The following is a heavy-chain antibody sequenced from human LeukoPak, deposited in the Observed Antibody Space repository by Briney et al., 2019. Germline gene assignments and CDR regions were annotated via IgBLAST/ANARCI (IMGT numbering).Heavy chain of an antibody. D-gene: IGHD3-22*01. V-gene: IGHV3-23*01. J-gene: IGHJ6*03. CDR3: AKDALTYYYDTYYYMDV. CDR2: ISGSGGRT. CDR1: GFTLSSYA. Sequence: GGSLRLSCAASGFTLSSYAMSWVRQAPGKGLEWVSAISGSGGRTYFADSVKGRFTISRDNSKNTLYLQMNSLRAEDTAVYYCAKDALTYYYDTYYYMDVWGKGATVTVSS.